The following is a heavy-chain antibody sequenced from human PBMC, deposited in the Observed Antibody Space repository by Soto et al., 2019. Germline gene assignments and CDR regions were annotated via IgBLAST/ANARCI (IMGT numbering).Heavy chain of an antibody. Sequence: ASVKVSCKVSGYTLTELSMHWVRQAPGKGLEWMGGFDPEDGETIYAQKFQGRVTMTEDTSTDTACMELSSLRSEDTAVYYCATAPKKSIAVALDYWGQGTLVTVSS. CDR1: GYTLTELS. CDR3: ATAPKKSIAVALDY. CDR2: FDPEDGET. J-gene: IGHJ4*02. D-gene: IGHD6-19*01. V-gene: IGHV1-24*01.